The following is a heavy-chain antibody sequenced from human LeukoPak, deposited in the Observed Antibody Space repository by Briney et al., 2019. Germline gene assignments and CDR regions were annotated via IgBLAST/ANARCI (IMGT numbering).Heavy chain of an antibody. Sequence: GGSLRLSCAASGFTFSSYAMHWVRQAPGKGLEWVAVISYDGSNKYYADSVKGRFTISRDNSKNTLYLQMNSLRADDTAVYHCAGQETSSYNGAFDIWGQGTMVTVSS. CDR1: GFTFSSYA. CDR2: ISYDGSNK. J-gene: IGHJ3*02. V-gene: IGHV3-30-3*01. D-gene: IGHD1-26*01. CDR3: AGQETSSYNGAFDI.